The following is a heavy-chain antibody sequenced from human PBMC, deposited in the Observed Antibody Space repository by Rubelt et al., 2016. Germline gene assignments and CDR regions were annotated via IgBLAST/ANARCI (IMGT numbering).Heavy chain of an antibody. CDR1: GGSVSSGSYY. CDR3: ATQTGHRPFDY. D-gene: IGHD1-14*01. J-gene: IGHJ4*02. Sequence: QVQLQESGPGLVKPSETLSLTCTVSGGSVSSGSYYWSWIRQPPGRGREWVGYYCYSPNYHPSLKSRVTISVDTSKNPFSLKLSSVTAADTAVYYCATQTGHRPFDYWGQGTLVTVSS. CDR2: YCYSP. V-gene: IGHV4-61*01.